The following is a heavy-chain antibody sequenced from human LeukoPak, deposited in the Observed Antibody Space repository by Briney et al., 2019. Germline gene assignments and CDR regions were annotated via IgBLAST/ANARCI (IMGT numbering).Heavy chain of an antibody. CDR2: TSAYNGDT. V-gene: IGHV1-18*01. D-gene: IGHD6-19*01. CDR1: GYTFPNYG. J-gene: IGHJ4*02. CDR3: ARRRYSSGWHLDY. Sequence: ASVKVSCRASGYTFPNYGVTWVRQAPGQGLEWMGWTSAYNGDTSYAQKFQGRVTMSTDTSTGTAYMELRSLRSDDTAMYYCARRRYSSGWHLDYWGQGTLVTVSS.